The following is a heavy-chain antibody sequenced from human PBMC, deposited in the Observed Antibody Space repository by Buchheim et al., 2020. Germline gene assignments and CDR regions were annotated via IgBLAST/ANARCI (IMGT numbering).Heavy chain of an antibody. Sequence: EVQLVESGGGWVQPGGSLKLSCAASGFTFSGAAMHWVRQASGKGLEWVGRIRSKANSYATAYAASVKGRFTISRDDSKNTADLQMNSLKAEDTAVYYCSSSGPGYYYGMDVWGQGTT. V-gene: IGHV3-73*01. CDR1: GFTFSGAA. CDR2: IRSKANSYAT. J-gene: IGHJ6*02. D-gene: IGHD6-19*01. CDR3: SSSGPGYYYGMDV.